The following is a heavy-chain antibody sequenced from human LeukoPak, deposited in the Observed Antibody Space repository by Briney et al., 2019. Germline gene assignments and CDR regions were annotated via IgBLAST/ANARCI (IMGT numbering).Heavy chain of an antibody. J-gene: IGHJ4*02. CDR3: ARDAPGYSYGYEDY. V-gene: IGHV3-66*02. CDR1: GFTVSSNY. D-gene: IGHD5-18*01. Sequence: GGSLRLSCAASGFTVSSNYMSWVRQAPGKGLEWVSVIYSGGSTYYADSVKGRFTISRDNSKNTLYLQMNSLRAEDTAVYYCARDAPGYSYGYEDYWGQGTLVTVSS. CDR2: IYSGGST.